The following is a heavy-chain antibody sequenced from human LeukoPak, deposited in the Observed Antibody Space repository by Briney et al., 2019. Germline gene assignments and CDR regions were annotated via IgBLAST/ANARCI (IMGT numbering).Heavy chain of an antibody. CDR2: ISYDGSNK. Sequence: GGSLRLSCAASGFTFSSYAMHWVRQAPGKGLEWVAVISYDGSNKYYVDSVKGRFTISRDNSKNTLYLQMNSLRAEDTAVYYCARMELNGMDVWGQGTTVTVSS. J-gene: IGHJ6*02. V-gene: IGHV3-30-3*01. CDR1: GFTFSSYA. CDR3: ARMELNGMDV. D-gene: IGHD1-26*01.